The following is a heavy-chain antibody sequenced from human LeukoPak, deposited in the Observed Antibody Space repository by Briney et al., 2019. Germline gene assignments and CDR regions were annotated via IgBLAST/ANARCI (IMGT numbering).Heavy chain of an antibody. CDR1: GFTFSSYG. J-gene: IGHJ4*02. CDR3: ARVRVILTTMASFSY. Sequence: GGSLRLSCAASGFTFSSYGMHWVRQAPGKGLEWVAFIRNDGSSEFYKDSVKGRFTISRDNSENTLYLQLNSLRPDDTAVYYCARVRVILTTMASFSYWGLGTLVTVSS. D-gene: IGHD3-9*01. V-gene: IGHV3-30*02. CDR2: IRNDGSSE.